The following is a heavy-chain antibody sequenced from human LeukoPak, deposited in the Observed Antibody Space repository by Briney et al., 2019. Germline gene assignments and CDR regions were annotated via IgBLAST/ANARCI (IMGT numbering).Heavy chain of an antibody. CDR1: GFTFSSYA. Sequence: GGSLRLSCAASGFTFSSYAMSWVRQAPGKGLEWVSAISGSGRSTYYADSVKGRFTISRDNSKNTLYLQMNTLTGDDTAVYYCAKGFYHYFGSGSYTLDFWGQGTQVTVSS. V-gene: IGHV3-23*01. J-gene: IGHJ4*02. CDR2: ISGSGRST. D-gene: IGHD3-10*01. CDR3: AKGFYHYFGSGSYTLDF.